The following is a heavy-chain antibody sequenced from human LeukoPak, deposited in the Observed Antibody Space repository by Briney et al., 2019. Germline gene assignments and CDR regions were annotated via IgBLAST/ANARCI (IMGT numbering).Heavy chain of an antibody. D-gene: IGHD3-10*01. J-gene: IGHJ5*02. V-gene: IGHV4-39*01. Sequence: SETLSLTCTVSGGSISSSSYYWGWIRQPPGKGLEWIGSIYYSGSTYYDPSLKSRVTISVDTSKNQFSLKLSSVTAADTAVYYCARPRSGSYYDFWFDPWGQGTLVTVSS. CDR1: GGSISSSSYY. CDR2: IYYSGST. CDR3: ARPRSGSYYDFWFDP.